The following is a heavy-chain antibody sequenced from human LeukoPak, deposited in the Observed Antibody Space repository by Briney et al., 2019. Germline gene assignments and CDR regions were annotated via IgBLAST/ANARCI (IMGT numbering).Heavy chain of an antibody. V-gene: IGHV3-30*04. CDR1: GFTFSSYA. CDR2: ISSDGSTK. D-gene: IGHD1-26*01. Sequence: PGGSLRLSCAASGFTFSSYALHWVRQAPGKGLEWVAIISSDGSTKYYADSVKGRFTISRDNSKNTLYLEMNSLRAEDTAVYYCVSLAGNHYHWGQGTLVTVSS. CDR3: VSLAGNHYH. J-gene: IGHJ4*02.